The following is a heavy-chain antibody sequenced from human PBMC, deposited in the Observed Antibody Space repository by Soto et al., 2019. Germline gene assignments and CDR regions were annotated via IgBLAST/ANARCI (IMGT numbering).Heavy chain of an antibody. V-gene: IGHV1-69*02. CDR3: ARGVTDYYGSGSYVLDY. CDR2: IIPILGIA. Sequence: QVQLVQSGAEVKKPGSSVKVSCKASGGTFSSYTISWVRQAPGQGLEWMGRIIPILGIANYAQKFQGRVTITADKSTSTAYMELSSLRSEDTAVYYCARGVTDYYGSGSYVLDYWGQGTLVTVSS. CDR1: GGTFSSYT. J-gene: IGHJ4*02. D-gene: IGHD3-10*01.